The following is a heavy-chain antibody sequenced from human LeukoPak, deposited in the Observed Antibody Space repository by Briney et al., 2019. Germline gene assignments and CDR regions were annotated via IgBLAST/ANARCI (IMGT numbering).Heavy chain of an antibody. V-gene: IGHV1-69*04. CDR2: IIPILGIA. Sequence: SVKVSCKASGGTFSSYAISWVRQAPGQGLEWMGRIIPILGIANYAQKFQGRVTITADKSTSTAYMELSSLRSEDTAVYYCARDYLRGEMATPPGDYWGQGTLVTVSS. J-gene: IGHJ4*02. CDR1: GGTFSSYA. D-gene: IGHD5-24*01. CDR3: ARDYLRGEMATPPGDY.